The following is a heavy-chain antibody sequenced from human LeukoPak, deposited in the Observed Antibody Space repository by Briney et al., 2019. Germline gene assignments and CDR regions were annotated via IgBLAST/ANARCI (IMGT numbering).Heavy chain of an antibody. CDR2: INRSGST. CDR3: ARDSDTAMVD. J-gene: IGHJ4*02. V-gene: IGHV4-34*01. Sequence: PSETLSLTCAVYGGSFSGYYWSWIRQPPGKGLEWIGEINRSGSTNYNPSLKSRVTISVDTSKNQFSLKLSPVTAADTAVYYCARDSDTAMVDWGQGTLVTVSS. D-gene: IGHD5-18*01. CDR1: GGSFSGYY.